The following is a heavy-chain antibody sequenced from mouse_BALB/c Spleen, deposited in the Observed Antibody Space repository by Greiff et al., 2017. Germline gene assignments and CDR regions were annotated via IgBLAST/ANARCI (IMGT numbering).Heavy chain of an antibody. CDR3: ARRNYGYSDY. J-gene: IGHJ2*01. D-gene: IGHD1-1*01. V-gene: IGHV1-54*01. Sequence: VQLQQSGAELVRPGTSVKVSCKASGYAFTNYLIEWVKQRPGQGLEWIGVINPGSGGTNYNEKFKGKATLTADKSSSTAYMQLSSLTSDDSAVYFCARRNYGYSDYWGQGTTLTVSS. CDR1: GYAFTNYL. CDR2: INPGSGGT.